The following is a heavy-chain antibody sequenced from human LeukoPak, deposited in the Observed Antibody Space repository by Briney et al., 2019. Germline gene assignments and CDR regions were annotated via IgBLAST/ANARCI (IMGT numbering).Heavy chain of an antibody. D-gene: IGHD3-3*01. CDR2: IKQDGSEK. J-gene: IGHJ4*02. CDR1: GFTFSSYW. Sequence: PGGSLRLSCAASGFTFSSYWMSWVRQAPGKGLEWVANIKQDGSEKYYVDSVKGRFTISRDNAKNSLYLQMNSLRAEDTAVYYCARDRNYDFWSGYSTFGYWGQGTLVTVSS. CDR3: ARDRNYDFWSGYSTFGY. V-gene: IGHV3-7*01.